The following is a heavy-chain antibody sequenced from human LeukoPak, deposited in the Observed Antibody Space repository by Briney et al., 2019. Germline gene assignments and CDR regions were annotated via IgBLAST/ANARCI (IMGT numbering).Heavy chain of an antibody. CDR1: GFSFSSPG. CDR3: AKVLRYFDWLPLDY. CDR2: INGESTFK. V-gene: IGHV3-21*01. Sequence: GGSLRLSCTASGFSFSSPGMNWVRQAPGKGLEWVSSINGESTFKVYADSVKGRFTISRDNAKNSLYLQMDSLRAEDTAVYYCAKVLRYFDWLPLDYWGQGTLVTVSS. D-gene: IGHD3-9*01. J-gene: IGHJ4*02.